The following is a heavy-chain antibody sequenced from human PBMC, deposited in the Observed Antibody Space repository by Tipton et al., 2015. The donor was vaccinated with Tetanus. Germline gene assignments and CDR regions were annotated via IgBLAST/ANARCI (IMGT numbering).Heavy chain of an antibody. V-gene: IGHV3-23*01. CDR3: EAPRTSEDF. CDR2: LSHDGGNI. J-gene: IGHJ4*02. CDR1: GFTFSHFA. Sequence: SLRLSCVASGFTFSHFAVSWVRSAPGRGLEWVSSLSHDGGNIYYADFARGRFTISRDNSKNTLFLQLDDLRAEDTAIYYCEAPRTSEDFWGQGTLVTASS. D-gene: IGHD1-14*01.